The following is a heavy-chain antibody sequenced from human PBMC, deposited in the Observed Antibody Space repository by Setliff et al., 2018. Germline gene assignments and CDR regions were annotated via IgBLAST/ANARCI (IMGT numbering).Heavy chain of an antibody. Sequence: PSETLSLTCTVSGGPISSSNYYWGWIRQPPGKGLEWIGYIYSSGSTNNNPSLKSRATISVDTSKNQFSLKLSSVTAADTAVYYCARAAKYDSSGYYGFWFDPWGQGTLVTVSS. V-gene: IGHV4-61*05. CDR1: GGPISSSNYY. CDR3: ARAAKYDSSGYYGFWFDP. D-gene: IGHD3-22*01. CDR2: IYSSGST. J-gene: IGHJ5*02.